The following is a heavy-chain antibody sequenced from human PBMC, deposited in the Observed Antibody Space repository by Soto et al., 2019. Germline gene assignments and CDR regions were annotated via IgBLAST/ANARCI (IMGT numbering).Heavy chain of an antibody. D-gene: IGHD6-19*01. CDR1: GYTFTGYY. J-gene: IGHJ4*02. V-gene: IGHV1-2*02. Sequence: ASVKVCCKASGYTFTGYYMHWVRQAPGQGLEWMGWINPNSGGTNYAQKFQGRVTMTRDTSISTAYMELSRLRSDDTAVYYCARVLPIAVAGLDYWGQGTLVTVSS. CDR2: INPNSGGT. CDR3: ARVLPIAVAGLDY.